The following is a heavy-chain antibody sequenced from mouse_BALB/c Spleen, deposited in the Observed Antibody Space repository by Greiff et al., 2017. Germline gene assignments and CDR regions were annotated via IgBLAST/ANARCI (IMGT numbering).Heavy chain of an antibody. V-gene: IGHV14-4*02. D-gene: IGHD2-14*01. CDR1: GFNIKDYY. CDR3: NARRYDDGNEAMDC. J-gene: IGHJ4*01. Sequence: VQLQQSGAELVRPGASVKLSCTASGFNIKDYYMHWVKQRPEQGLEWIGWIDPENGDTEYAQKFQGKATMTADTSSTTAYLQLSSLSSEDTAVYYCNARRYDDGNEAMDCWGEGTTVTVSS. CDR2: IDPENGDT.